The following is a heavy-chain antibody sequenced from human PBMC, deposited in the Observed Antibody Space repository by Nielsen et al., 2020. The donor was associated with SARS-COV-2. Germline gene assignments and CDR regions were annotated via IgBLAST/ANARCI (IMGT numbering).Heavy chain of an antibody. D-gene: IGHD3-16*01. Sequence: GESLKISCATSGFTLSNYDIHWVRQTPGEGLEWVAAVSYDGRIKNYADSVKGRFTISRDNSKNTLYLQMNSLRAEDTAVYYCARGGGGMDVWGQGTTVTVSS. CDR3: ARGGGGMDV. CDR1: GFTLSNYD. V-gene: IGHV3-30*03. CDR2: VSYDGRIK. J-gene: IGHJ6*02.